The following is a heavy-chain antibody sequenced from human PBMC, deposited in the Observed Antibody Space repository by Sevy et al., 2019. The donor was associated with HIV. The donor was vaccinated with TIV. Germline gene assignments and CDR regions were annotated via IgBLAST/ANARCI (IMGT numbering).Heavy chain of an antibody. Sequence: SETLSLTCSVSGGSINSGDYYWTWLRQPAGRRLEWVGRISTTENTNYNPSLKSRVTISLDMSKNQFSLDLNSVTASDTAVYFCARDLSRSGYYSFDFWGQGALVTVSS. J-gene: IGHJ4*02. CDR3: ARDLSRSGYYSFDF. CDR1: GGSINSGDYY. D-gene: IGHD5-12*01. CDR2: ISTTENT. V-gene: IGHV4-61*02.